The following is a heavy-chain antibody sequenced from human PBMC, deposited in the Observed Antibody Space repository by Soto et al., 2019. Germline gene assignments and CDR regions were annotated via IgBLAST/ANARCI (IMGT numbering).Heavy chain of an antibody. CDR2: IYYSGRT. CDR3: ARRLVGATDAFDI. Sequence: QLQLQESGPGLVKPSETLSLTCTVSGGSISSSSYYWGWIRQPPGKELEWIGSIYYSGRTYYNPSLKSRVTISVDTSKNQFSLKLSSVTAADTPVYYCARRLVGATDAFDIWGQGTMVTVSS. V-gene: IGHV4-39*01. D-gene: IGHD1-26*01. J-gene: IGHJ3*02. CDR1: GGSISSSSYY.